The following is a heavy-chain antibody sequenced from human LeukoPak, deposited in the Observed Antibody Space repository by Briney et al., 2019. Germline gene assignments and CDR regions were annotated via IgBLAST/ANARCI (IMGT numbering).Heavy chain of an antibody. CDR1: GFTFSEYA. CDR3: ESLWKTLVWCLHVPDI. D-gene: IGHD2-8*01. J-gene: IGHJ3*02. V-gene: IGHV3-9*03. CDR2: ISWNSGSI. Sequence: GRSLRLSCAAPGFTFSEYAMNWVRQVPGKGLEWVSGISWNSGSIGYADSVKGRFTISRDNAKNSVYLQMSSLRAEDMALYYCESLWKTLVWCLHVPDIWGQGTMVIVSS.